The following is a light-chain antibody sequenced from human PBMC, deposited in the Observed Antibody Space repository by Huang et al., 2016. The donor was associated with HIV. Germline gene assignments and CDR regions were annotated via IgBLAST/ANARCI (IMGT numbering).Light chain of an antibody. CDR1: QSVATN. Sequence: EIIMTQSPATLPLSPGEGASLSCRANQSVATNLAWYLHRPGQSPRILIFGASTRASGLPGRFSGSGSGTQFTLTVSGLQSEDFAVYYCQQYHNWPCTFGQGTKLEI. V-gene: IGKV3-15*01. J-gene: IGKJ2*02. CDR3: QQYHNWPCT. CDR2: GAS.